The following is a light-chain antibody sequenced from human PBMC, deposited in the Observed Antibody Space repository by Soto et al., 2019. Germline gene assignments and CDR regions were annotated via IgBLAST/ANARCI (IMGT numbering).Light chain of an antibody. CDR3: QKYYSTPLN. V-gene: IGKV4-1*01. J-gene: IGKJ4*01. Sequence: DIVMTHFPDSLAGSLVHRSTINCNSRQSVLYSSNNTNYLASYQQKPGQPPKLLIYWASTRESGVPDRFSGSGSGTDFTLTISSLQAEDVAVYYCQKYYSTPLNFGGGTKVDIK. CDR2: WAS. CDR1: QSVLYSSNNTNY.